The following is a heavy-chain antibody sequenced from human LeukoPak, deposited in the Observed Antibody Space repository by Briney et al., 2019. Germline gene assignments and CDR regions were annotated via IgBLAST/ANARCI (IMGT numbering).Heavy chain of an antibody. J-gene: IGHJ4*02. CDR3: ARADCGGDCYLDY. Sequence: PGRSLRLSCAASGFTFTTYGMHWVRQAPGKGLEWVAVIWYDGSNKYYADSVKGRFTISRDNSKNTLYLHMNSLRVDDTAVYYCARADCGGDCYLDYRGQGTLVTVSS. D-gene: IGHD2-21*02. CDR2: IWYDGSNK. CDR1: GFTFTTYG. V-gene: IGHV3-33*01.